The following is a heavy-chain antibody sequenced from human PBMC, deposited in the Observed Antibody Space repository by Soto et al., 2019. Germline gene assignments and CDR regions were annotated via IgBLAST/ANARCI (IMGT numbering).Heavy chain of an antibody. CDR1: GYSVNSYW. CDR2: IYPGDSNI. D-gene: IGHD2-2*01. CDR3: ARHEQVGTDFYYYGLDV. Sequence: HGESPKIGCTASGYSVNSYWIAWVRQMPGKGLEWMGIIYPGDSNIRYSPSFQGQVTISADKSISTAYLQWSSLKASDTAMYYCARHEQVGTDFYYYGLDVWGQGTTVTVSS. V-gene: IGHV5-51*01. J-gene: IGHJ6*02.